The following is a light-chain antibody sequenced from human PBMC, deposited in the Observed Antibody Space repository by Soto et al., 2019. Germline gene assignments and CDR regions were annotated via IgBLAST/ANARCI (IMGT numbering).Light chain of an antibody. CDR1: SSDVGAYNY. CDR2: DVT. V-gene: IGLV2-14*01. CDR3: SSYTTIKTVI. Sequence: QSVLAQPASVSGSPGQSITISCTGTSSDVGAYNYVSWYHQHHPGKAPELIIYDVTDRPSGVSTRFSGSKSGNTASLTISGLQAEDECDYYCSSYTTIKTVIFGGGTKLTVL. J-gene: IGLJ2*01.